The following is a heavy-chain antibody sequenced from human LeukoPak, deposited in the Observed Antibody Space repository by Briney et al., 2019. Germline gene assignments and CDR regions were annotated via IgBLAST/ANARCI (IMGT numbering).Heavy chain of an antibody. D-gene: IGHD3-10*01. V-gene: IGHV4-4*07. Sequence: PSETLSLTCTVSGGSISSYYWSWIRQPAGKGLEWIGRIYTSGSTNYNPSLKSRVTVSVDTSKNQFSLKLSSVTAADTAVYYCARSYPHYCGSYYYYYGMDVWGQGTTVTVSS. CDR3: ARSYPHYCGSYYYYYGMDV. CDR1: GGSISSYY. J-gene: IGHJ6*02. CDR2: IYTSGST.